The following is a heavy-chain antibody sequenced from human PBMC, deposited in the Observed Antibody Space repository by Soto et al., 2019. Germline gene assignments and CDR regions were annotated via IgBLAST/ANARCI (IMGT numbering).Heavy chain of an antibody. CDR3: ARCGTGRGRWFGELFSVSAFDY. J-gene: IGHJ4*02. D-gene: IGHD3-10*01. CDR2: INSDGSST. V-gene: IGHV3-74*01. Sequence: GGSLRLSCAASGFTFSSYWMRWVRQAPGKGLVWVSRINSDGSSTSYADSVKGRFTISRDNAKNTLYLQMNSLRAEDTAVYYCARCGTGRGRWFGELFSVSAFDYWGQGTLVTVSS. CDR1: GFTFSSYW.